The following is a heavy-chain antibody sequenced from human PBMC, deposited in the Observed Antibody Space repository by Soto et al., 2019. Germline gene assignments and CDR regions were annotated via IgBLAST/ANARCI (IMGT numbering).Heavy chain of an antibody. Sequence: QVQLVESGGGVVQPGRSLRLSCAASGFTFSSYGMHWVRQAPGKGLEWVAVISYDGSNNYYADSVKGRFTISRDNSKNTLYMQMNSLRAEDTAVYYCAKDLYSGSYYTPFDYWGQGTLVTVSS. CDR1: GFTFSSYG. V-gene: IGHV3-30*18. D-gene: IGHD1-26*01. CDR2: ISYDGSNN. J-gene: IGHJ4*02. CDR3: AKDLYSGSYYTPFDY.